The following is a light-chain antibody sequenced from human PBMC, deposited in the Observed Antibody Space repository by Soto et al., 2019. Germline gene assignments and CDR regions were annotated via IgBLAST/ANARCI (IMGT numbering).Light chain of an antibody. CDR2: GAS. V-gene: IGKV3-20*01. CDR1: QSVSNNY. Sequence: EIVLTQSPCTLSLSPGERATLSCRASQSVSNNYLAWYQQKPGQAPRLLIYGASSRATDIPDRFSGSGSGTDFILTISRLEPEDFAVYYCQQYGSSGTFGQGTKVDIK. CDR3: QQYGSSGT. J-gene: IGKJ1*01.